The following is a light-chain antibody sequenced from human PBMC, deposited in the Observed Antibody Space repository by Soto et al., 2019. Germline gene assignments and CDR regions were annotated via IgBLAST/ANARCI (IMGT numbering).Light chain of an antibody. Sequence: DIQMTQSPSTLSASVGDRVTITCRASQSISTWLSWHQQKPGKAPKLLISKASSLQSGVPSRFSGSGSGTEFTLTISSLQPDDFATYYCQQYKSYRAFGQGTKVDIK. V-gene: IGKV1-5*03. J-gene: IGKJ1*01. CDR1: QSISTW. CDR2: KAS. CDR3: QQYKSYRA.